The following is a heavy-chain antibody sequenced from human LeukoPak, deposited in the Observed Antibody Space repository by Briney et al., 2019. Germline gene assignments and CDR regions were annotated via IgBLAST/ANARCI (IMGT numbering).Heavy chain of an antibody. CDR3: VRPRDYGFDN. CDR1: GGSISTSTYY. D-gene: IGHD4-17*01. J-gene: IGHJ4*02. Sequence: SEALSLTCTVSGGSISTSTYYWGWIRQPPGKGLEWIGTISYSGTPHYNSSLNSRLTISLDTSKNHFSLQLNSVTAVDTAVYYCVRPRDYGFDNWGQGTLVIASS. V-gene: IGHV4-39*02. CDR2: ISYSGTP.